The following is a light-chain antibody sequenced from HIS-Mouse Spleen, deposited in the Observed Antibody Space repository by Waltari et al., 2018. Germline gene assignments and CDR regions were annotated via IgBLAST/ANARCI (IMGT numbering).Light chain of an antibody. CDR1: RSNLGSNT. CDR2: SNN. J-gene: IGLJ3*02. Sequence: QSVLTQPPSASGTPGQRGTISCSGSRSNLGSNTVNWYQQLPGTAPKLLIYSNNQRPSGVPDRFSGSKSGTSASLAISGLQSEDEADYYCAAWDDSLNGWVFGGGTKLTVL. CDR3: AAWDDSLNGWV. V-gene: IGLV1-44*01.